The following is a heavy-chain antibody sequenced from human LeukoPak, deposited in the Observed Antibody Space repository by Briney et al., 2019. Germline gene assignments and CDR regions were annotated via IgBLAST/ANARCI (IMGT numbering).Heavy chain of an antibody. CDR2: IYYSGST. Sequence: PSETLSLTCTVSGGSISSSSYYWGWIRQPPGKGLEWIGSIYYSGSTYYNPSLKSRVTISVDTSKNQFSLKLSSVTAADTAVYYCARGRRGSYYGGNWFDPWGQGTLVTVSS. CDR1: GGSISSSSYY. J-gene: IGHJ5*02. CDR3: ARGRRGSYYGGNWFDP. V-gene: IGHV4-39*01. D-gene: IGHD1-26*01.